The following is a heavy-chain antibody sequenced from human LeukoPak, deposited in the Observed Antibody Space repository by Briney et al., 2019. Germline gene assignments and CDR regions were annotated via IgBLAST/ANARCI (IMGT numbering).Heavy chain of an antibody. CDR1: GLAFSAYK. CDR3: VVGGSPGY. J-gene: IGHJ4*02. Sequence: GGSLRLSCAASGLAFSAYKMHWARQAPRKGLVWVSRISTDGYTTDYADFVQGRFTASRDNTKNTWSLEMNSLRAEDTAVYYCVVGGSPGYWGQGTLVTVSS. CDR2: ISTDGYTT. V-gene: IGHV3-74*01. D-gene: IGHD2-15*01.